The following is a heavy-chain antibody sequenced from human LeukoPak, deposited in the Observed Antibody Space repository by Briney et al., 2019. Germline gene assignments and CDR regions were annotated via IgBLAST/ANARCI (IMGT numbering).Heavy chain of an antibody. CDR1: GGSISSHY. J-gene: IGHJ4*02. CDR2: MYDTVNT. Sequence: SEPLSLTCTVSGGSISSHYWSWVRQPPGKGREWIGYMYDTVNTKDNPSLTSRLTLSADTSKNQFSLRLGSVTAADTAVYSCATIKRGYPYGYFDFWGQGILVTVSS. CDR3: ATIKRGYPYGYFDF. D-gene: IGHD5-18*01. V-gene: IGHV4-59*11.